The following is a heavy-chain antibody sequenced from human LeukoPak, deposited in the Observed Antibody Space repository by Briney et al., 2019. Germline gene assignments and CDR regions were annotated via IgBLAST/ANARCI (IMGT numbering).Heavy chain of an antibody. CDR2: INPNSGGT. CDR3: ARGPLTHFGVVASEYFQH. D-gene: IGHD3-3*01. CDR1: GYTFTGYY. Sequence: ASVKVSCKASGYTFTGYYMHWVRQAPGQGLEWMGWINPNSGGTNYAQKFQGRVTMTRDTSISTAYMELSRLRSDDTAVYYCARGPLTHFGVVASEYFQHWGQGTLVTVSS. V-gene: IGHV1-2*02. J-gene: IGHJ1*01.